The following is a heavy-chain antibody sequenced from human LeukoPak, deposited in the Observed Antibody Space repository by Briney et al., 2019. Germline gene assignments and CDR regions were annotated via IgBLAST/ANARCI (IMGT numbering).Heavy chain of an antibody. V-gene: IGHV3-23*01. CDR1: GFTFSSYA. J-gene: IGHJ4*02. D-gene: IGHD6-19*01. Sequence: GGSLRLSCAASGFTFSSYAMSWVRQAPGKGLEWVSAISGSGGSTYYADSVKGRFTISRDKSKNTLYLQMNSLRAEDTAVYYCARAPNSGWSIDYWGQGTLVTVSS. CDR3: ARAPNSGWSIDY. CDR2: ISGSGGST.